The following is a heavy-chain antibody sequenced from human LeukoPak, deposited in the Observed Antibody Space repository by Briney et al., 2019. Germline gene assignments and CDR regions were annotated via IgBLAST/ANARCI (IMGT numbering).Heavy chain of an antibody. CDR3: AGGEPYYYDSSGYFSNWFDP. CDR2: FFYTGST. V-gene: IGHV4-39*07. D-gene: IGHD3-22*01. Sequence: PSETLSLTCTVSDGSISSATYYWGWIRQPPNKGLDWIGSFFYTGSTYYSPSLKSRVTISVDTSENQFSLKLSSVTAADTAVYYCAGGEPYYYDSSGYFSNWFDPWGQGTLVTVSS. J-gene: IGHJ5*02. CDR1: DGSISSATYY.